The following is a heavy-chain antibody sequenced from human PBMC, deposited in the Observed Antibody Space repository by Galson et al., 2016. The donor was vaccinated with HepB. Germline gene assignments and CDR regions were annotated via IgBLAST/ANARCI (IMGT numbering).Heavy chain of an antibody. CDR3: ARGHSRTYQRLAGLDV. V-gene: IGHV3-21*01. Sequence: SLRLSCAGSGFTFSNYAMNWVRQAPGKGLEWVSSINSASSHMYYADSVRGPFIVSRDNAKESLYLQINSLRPEDTAVYYCARGHSRTYQRLAGLDVWCQGTSVTGSS. CDR2: INSASSHM. CDR1: GFTFSNYA. J-gene: IGHJ6*02. D-gene: IGHD2-2*01.